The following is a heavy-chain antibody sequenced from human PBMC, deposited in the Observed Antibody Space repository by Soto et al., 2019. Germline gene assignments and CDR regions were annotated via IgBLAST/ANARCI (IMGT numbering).Heavy chain of an antibody. V-gene: IGHV3-23*01. CDR3: AKVRRFGELRSLC. CDR1: GFTFSSYA. J-gene: IGHJ4*02. Sequence: EVQLLESGGGLVQPGGSLRRSCAASGFTFSSYAMSWVRQAPGKGLEWVSAIGVSGDTTYYAATVRGRFTISRANSKNTLHLQMGSLRAEEPAVYDCAKVRRFGELRSLCWGQGNLVTVSS. CDR2: IGVSGDTT. D-gene: IGHD3-10*01.